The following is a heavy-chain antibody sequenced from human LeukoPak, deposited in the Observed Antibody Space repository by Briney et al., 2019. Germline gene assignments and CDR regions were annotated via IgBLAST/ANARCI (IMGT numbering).Heavy chain of an antibody. CDR1: GFTFSTYD. V-gene: IGHV3-23*01. D-gene: IGHD3-22*01. CDR2: ISGSGGST. CDR3: AKGDYYDSSGYYYYYYYMDV. Sequence: GGSLRLSCAASGFTFSTYDMSWVRQAPGKGLEWVSAISGSGGSTFYADSVKGRFTISRDNSKNTLYLQMNSLRAEDTAVYYCAKGDYYDSSGYYYYYYYMDVWGKGTTVTVSS. J-gene: IGHJ6*03.